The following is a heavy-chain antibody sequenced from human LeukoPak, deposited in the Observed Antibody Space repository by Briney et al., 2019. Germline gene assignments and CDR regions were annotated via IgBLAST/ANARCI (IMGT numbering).Heavy chain of an antibody. D-gene: IGHD3-22*01. CDR3: AIMHGYYDGSGYWVQ. V-gene: IGHV3-23*01. J-gene: IGHJ1*01. CDR2: ISPNADRT. Sequence: GSLRLSCAASGFTFGSYAMSWVRQAPGKGLEWVSFISPNADRTSKADSVEGRFTISRDNPRNTLYLQMNSLRDDDTAVYYCAIMHGYYDGSGYWVQWGQGTLVTVSS. CDR1: GFTFGSYA.